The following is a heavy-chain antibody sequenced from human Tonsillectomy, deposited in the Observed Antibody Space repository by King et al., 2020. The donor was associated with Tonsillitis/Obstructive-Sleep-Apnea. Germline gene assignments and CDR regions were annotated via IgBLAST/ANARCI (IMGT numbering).Heavy chain of an antibody. Sequence: VQLVESGGGLVQPGRSLRLSCTASGFTFGDYAMSWVRQAPGKGLEWVGFIRSKAYGGTTEYAASVKGRFTISRDDSKSIAYLQMNSLKTEDTAVYYCTRTETVVAAAHFYYYYYIDFWGQGTTVTVSS. CDR3: TRTETVVAAAHFYYYYYIDF. CDR1: GFTFGDYA. D-gene: IGHD2-2*01. CDR2: IRSKAYGGTT. J-gene: IGHJ6*03. V-gene: IGHV3-49*04.